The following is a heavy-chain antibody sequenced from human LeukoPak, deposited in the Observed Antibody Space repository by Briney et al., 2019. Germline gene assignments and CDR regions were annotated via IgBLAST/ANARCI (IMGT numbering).Heavy chain of an antibody. J-gene: IGHJ6*02. CDR2: MSYDGNNK. Sequence: GGSLRLSCAASGFSFSTYGMHWVRQAPGKGLEWVAVMSYDGNNKNYADSVKGRFTISRDNSKNTLYLQMNSLRTEDTAVYYCAKDGASYFYYGMDVWGQGTTVTASS. CDR3: AKDGASYFYYGMDV. D-gene: IGHD3-16*01. CDR1: GFSFSTYG. V-gene: IGHV3-30*18.